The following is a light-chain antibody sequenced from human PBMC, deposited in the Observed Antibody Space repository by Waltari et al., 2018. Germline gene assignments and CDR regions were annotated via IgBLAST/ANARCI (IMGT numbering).Light chain of an antibody. J-gene: IGKJ4*01. CDR1: QSVTNY. CDR2: DTS. V-gene: IGKV3-11*01. CDR3: QQRRDWPLT. Sequence: DIALTQYTAILSLSPGERASLSCRASQSVTNYLACYQQKPGQAPILLIYDTSNRATGIPARFSGSGFGTDFTLTISSLEPEDFAVYYCQQRRDWPLTFGGGTKVEIK.